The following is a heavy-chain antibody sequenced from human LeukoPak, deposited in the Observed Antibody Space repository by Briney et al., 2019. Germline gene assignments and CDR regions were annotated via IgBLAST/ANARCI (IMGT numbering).Heavy chain of an antibody. CDR2: ISGSGGST. D-gene: IGHD3-10*01. V-gene: IGHV3-23*01. CDR1: GFTFSSYA. Sequence: GGSLRLSCAASGFTFSSYAMSWVRQAPGKGLEWVSAISGSGGSTYYADSVKGRFTISRDNSKNTLYLQMNSLRAEDTAVYYCAKASSELWFGEAYYFDYWGQGTLVTVSS. J-gene: IGHJ4*02. CDR3: AKASSELWFGEAYYFDY.